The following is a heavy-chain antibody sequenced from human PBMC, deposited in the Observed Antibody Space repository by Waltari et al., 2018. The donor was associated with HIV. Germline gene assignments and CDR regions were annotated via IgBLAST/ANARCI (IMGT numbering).Heavy chain of an antibody. CDR1: GFTFSSYA. Sequence: EVQLLESGGGLVQPGGSLRLSCAASGFTFSSYAMSWVRQAPGKGLEWVSAITDSGGVTDYADSVKGRFAISRDNSKNTLYLQMDSLRVEDTALYYCAKGHQGALDIWGQGTMVTVSS. J-gene: IGHJ3*02. CDR3: AKGHQGALDI. CDR2: ITDSGGVT. V-gene: IGHV3-23*01.